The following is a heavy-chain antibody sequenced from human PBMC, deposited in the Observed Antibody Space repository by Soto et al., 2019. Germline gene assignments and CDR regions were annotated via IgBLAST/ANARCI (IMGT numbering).Heavy chain of an antibody. CDR1: GDSVSSNSAA. Sequence: QSQTLSLTCAISGDSVSSNSAAWNWIRQSPSRGLEWLGRTYYRSKWYNDYAVSVKSRITINPDTSKNQFSLQLNSVTPEDTAVYYCARDLPYDNGVIIDYWGQGTLVTVSS. CDR3: ARDLPYDNGVIIDY. J-gene: IGHJ4*02. D-gene: IGHD3-22*01. V-gene: IGHV6-1*01. CDR2: TYYRSKWYN.